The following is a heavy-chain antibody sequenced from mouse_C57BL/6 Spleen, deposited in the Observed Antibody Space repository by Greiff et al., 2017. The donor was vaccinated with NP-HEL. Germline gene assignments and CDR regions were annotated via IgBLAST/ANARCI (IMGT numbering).Heavy chain of an antibody. CDR1: GYTFTSYW. V-gene: IGHV1-74*01. CDR2: IHPSDSDT. Sequence: VQLQQPGAELVKPGATVKVSCKASGYTFTSYWMHWVKQRPGQGLEWIGRIHPSDSDTNSNQKFKGKATLTVDKSSSTAYMQLSSLTSEDSAVYYCANAPHYYGSSYGYFDVWGTGTTVTVSS. J-gene: IGHJ1*03. D-gene: IGHD1-1*01. CDR3: ANAPHYYGSSYGYFDV.